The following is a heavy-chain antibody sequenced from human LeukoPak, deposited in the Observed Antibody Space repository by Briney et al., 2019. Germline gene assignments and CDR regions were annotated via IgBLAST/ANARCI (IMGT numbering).Heavy chain of an antibody. Sequence: TSETLSLTCAVYGGSFSGYYWSWIRQPPGKGLEWIGEINHSGSTNYNPSLKSRVTISVDTSKNHFSLKLSSVTAADTAVYYCAANSADYNTLGSSYKVWGQGTLVTVSS. D-gene: IGHD3-10*01. CDR3: AANSADYNTLGSSYKV. J-gene: IGHJ4*02. CDR2: INHSGST. CDR1: GGSFSGYY. V-gene: IGHV4-34*01.